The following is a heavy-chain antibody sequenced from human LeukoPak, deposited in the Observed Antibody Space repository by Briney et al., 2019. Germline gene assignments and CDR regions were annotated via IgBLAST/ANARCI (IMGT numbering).Heavy chain of an antibody. Sequence: GGSLRLSCAASGFTFSSYSMNWGRQAPGKGLEWVSSISSSSSYIYYADSVKGRFTISRDNAKNSLYLQINSLRAEDTAVYYCAREGRKSRGVDIVRKKETGYYYYMDVWGKGTTVTVSS. D-gene: IGHD2-15*01. CDR1: GFTFSSYS. CDR2: ISSSSSYI. CDR3: AREGRKSRGVDIVRKKETGYYYYMDV. V-gene: IGHV3-21*01. J-gene: IGHJ6*03.